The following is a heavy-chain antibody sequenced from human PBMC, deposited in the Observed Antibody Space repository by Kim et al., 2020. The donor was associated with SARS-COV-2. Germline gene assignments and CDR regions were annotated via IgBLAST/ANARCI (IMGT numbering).Heavy chain of an antibody. D-gene: IGHD1-26*01. Sequence: SETLSLTCAVYGGSFSGYYWSWIRQPPGKGLEWIGEINHSGSTNYNPSLKSRVTISVDTSKNQFSLKLSSVTAADTAVYYCARGVKGYSGSYYGWFDPWGAGTLVTVSS. CDR3: ARGVKGYSGSYYGWFDP. CDR1: GGSFSGYY. J-gene: IGHJ5*02. V-gene: IGHV4-34*01. CDR2: INHSGST.